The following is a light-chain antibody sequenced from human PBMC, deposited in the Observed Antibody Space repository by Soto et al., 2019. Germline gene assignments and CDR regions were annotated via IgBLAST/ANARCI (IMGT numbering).Light chain of an antibody. V-gene: IGKV1-39*01. CDR1: QTIDKY. CDR3: QQSYSSPGT. CDR2: GAS. Sequence: IQMTQSPSSLSASVGDRVTITCRASQTIDKYLNWYQHIPGRVPKLLIYGASSLQSGVPTRFNGSGGGTYFTLTISSLQHEDFATYYCQQSYSSPGTFGRGTRVE. J-gene: IGKJ1*01.